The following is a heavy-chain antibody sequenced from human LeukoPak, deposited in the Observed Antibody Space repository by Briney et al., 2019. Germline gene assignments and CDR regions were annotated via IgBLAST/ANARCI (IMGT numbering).Heavy chain of an antibody. J-gene: IGHJ5*02. V-gene: IGHV1-2*02. CDR2: INPNSGGT. Sequence: GASVKVSCKASGYTFTVYYIHWVRQAPGQGLEWMGWINPNSGGTNSAQKFQGRVTMTRDTSISTAYMELSRLKSDDTAVYYCARDGGAGVNWFDPWGQGTLVTVSS. D-gene: IGHD3-16*01. CDR1: GYTFTVYY. CDR3: ARDGGAGVNWFDP.